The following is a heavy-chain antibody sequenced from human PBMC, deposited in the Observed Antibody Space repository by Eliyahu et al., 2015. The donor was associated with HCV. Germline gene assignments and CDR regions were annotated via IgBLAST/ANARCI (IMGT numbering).Heavy chain of an antibody. V-gene: IGHV3-30*18. CDR3: AKDRAPIVVVVAAIFEY. D-gene: IGHD2-15*01. CDR2: ISYDGSSK. CDR1: GFTFSAXG. J-gene: IGHJ4*02. Sequence: QVQLVESGGGVVQPGRSLRLSCAASGFTFSAXGMPWVRQXPGKGLEWVAVISYDGSSKSYADSVKGRFTISRDNSKNTLFLQMNSLTTEDTAVYYCAKDRAPIVVVVAAIFEYWGPGTLVTVSS.